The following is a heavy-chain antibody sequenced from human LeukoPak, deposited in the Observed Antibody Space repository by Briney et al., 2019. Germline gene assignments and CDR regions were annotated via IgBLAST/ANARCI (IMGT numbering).Heavy chain of an antibody. V-gene: IGHV3-73*01. CDR2: IRSKANNYAT. CDR3: TTAGFSSSYFALNY. D-gene: IGHD6-13*01. J-gene: IGHJ4*02. Sequence: GGSLRLSCATSGFTFSASAMYWVRLTSGKGLEWVGRIRSKANNYATSYGASVKGRFTMSRDDSKTTAYLQMNDLKTEDTAVYYCTTAGFSSSYFALNYWGQRTLVTVSS. CDR1: GFTFSASA.